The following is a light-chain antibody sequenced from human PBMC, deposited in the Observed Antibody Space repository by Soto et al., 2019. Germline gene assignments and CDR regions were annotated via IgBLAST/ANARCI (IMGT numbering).Light chain of an antibody. CDR3: SSYTSSSTGV. V-gene: IGLV2-14*03. Sequence: QSVLTQPASVSGSPGQSITISCTGTSSDVGAYNFVSWYQQHPGKAPKLMIYDVSNRPSGVSNRFSGSKSGNTAPLTISGLQAEDEADYYCSSYTSSSTGVFGGGTKLTVL. CDR1: SSDVGAYNF. CDR2: DVS. J-gene: IGLJ2*01.